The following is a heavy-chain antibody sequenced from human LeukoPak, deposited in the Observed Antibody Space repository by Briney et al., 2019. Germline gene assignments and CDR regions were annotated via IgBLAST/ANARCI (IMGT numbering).Heavy chain of an antibody. D-gene: IGHD3-22*01. CDR2: ISSSGGST. CDR1: GFTFRNYA. V-gene: IGHV3-23*01. CDR3: AKDESSGYYYFDH. Sequence: PGGSLRLSCAGSGFTFRNYAMSWVRQAPGKGLEWVSVISSSGGSTYYADSVKGRFTISRDNSKNTPYLQMNSLRAEDTAVYYCAKDESSGYYYFDHWGQGTLVTVSS. J-gene: IGHJ4*02.